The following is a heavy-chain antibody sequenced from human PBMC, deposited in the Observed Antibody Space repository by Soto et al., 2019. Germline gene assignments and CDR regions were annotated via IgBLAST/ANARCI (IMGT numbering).Heavy chain of an antibody. CDR1: GYTFTGYY. D-gene: IGHD2-21*02. CDR3: ARPQRGDDVKNAFDL. J-gene: IGHJ3*01. CDR2: INPNSGGT. Sequence: ASVKVSCKVSGYTFTGYYMHWVRQAPGQGLEWMGWINPNSGGTNYAQKFQGWVTMTRDTSISTAYMELSRLRPDDTAVYYCARPQRGDDVKNAFDLWGQGTMFTVSS. V-gene: IGHV1-2*04.